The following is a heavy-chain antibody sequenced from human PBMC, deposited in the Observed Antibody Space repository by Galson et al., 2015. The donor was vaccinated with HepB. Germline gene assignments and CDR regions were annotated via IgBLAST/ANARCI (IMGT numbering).Heavy chain of an antibody. J-gene: IGHJ4*02. Sequence: SLRLSCAASGFTFSTSAMNWVRQVPGKGLEWVSSVSSSGYSMYADSLKGRVTISRDNSKNSVDLQMNSLRAEDTAVYYCARGGGSFAYWGQGILVTVSS. CDR2: VSSSGYSM. CDR3: ARGGGSFAY. V-gene: IGHV3-21*01. CDR1: GFTFSTSA. D-gene: IGHD1-26*01.